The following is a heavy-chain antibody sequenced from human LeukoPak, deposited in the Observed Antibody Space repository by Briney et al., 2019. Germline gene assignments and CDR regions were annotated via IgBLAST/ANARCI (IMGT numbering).Heavy chain of an antibody. CDR2: FDPEDGET. V-gene: IGHV1-24*01. D-gene: IGHD3-22*01. CDR3: VYYYDSSGYLY. CDR1: GYTLTELS. J-gene: IGHJ4*02. Sequence: GASVKVSCKVSGYTLTELSMHWVRQAPGKGLEWMGGFDPEDGETIYAQKFQGRVTMTEGTSTDTAYMELSSLRSEDTAVYYCVYYYDSSGYLYWGQGTLVTVSS.